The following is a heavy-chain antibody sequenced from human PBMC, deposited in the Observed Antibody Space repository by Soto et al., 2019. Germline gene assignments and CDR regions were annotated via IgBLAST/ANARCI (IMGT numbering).Heavy chain of an antibody. CDR3: VQTTGWPGFDF. V-gene: IGHV3-53*01. J-gene: IGHJ4*02. Sequence: ELPLVESGGGLIQPGGSLRLSCAASGFSVSRKYMTWVRQAPGKGLEWVSVIYGGGTTYYADSVKGRFTISRDNSKNTLYLQMNSLRAEDTAVYYCVQTTGWPGFDFWGQGTLVTVSS. CDR2: IYGGGTT. CDR1: GFSVSRKY. D-gene: IGHD6-19*01.